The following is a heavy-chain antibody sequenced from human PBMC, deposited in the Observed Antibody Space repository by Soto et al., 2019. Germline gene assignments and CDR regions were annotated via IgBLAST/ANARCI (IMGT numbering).Heavy chain of an antibody. CDR1: GFTFTSYA. J-gene: IGHJ6*02. V-gene: IGHV3-23*01. CDR3: SGGKDGPPYYFCYGMDV. CDR2: INPTGEIT. D-gene: IGHD3-16*01. Sequence: EVQLLESGGGLVQPGGSLRLSCLASGFTFTSYAMNWVRQTPGKGLEWGSTINPTGEITYYADFVRGRFSNFKDNSRNILYLLRTSLRAEDTARYYCSGGKDGPPYYFCYGMDVWGQGTTVTVSS.